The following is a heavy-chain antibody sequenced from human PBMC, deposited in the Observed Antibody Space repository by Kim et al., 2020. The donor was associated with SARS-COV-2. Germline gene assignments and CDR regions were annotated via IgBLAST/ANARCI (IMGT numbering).Heavy chain of an antibody. V-gene: IGHV1-3*01. Sequence: ASVKVSCKTSGHFFTRDSIHWVRQAPGQGLEWMGGIDCGNGNTIYSQKFQGRVNFTTDTSASTAYMELSFLRSEDSAVYYCLGGFYFDYWGQGTLVTVSS. CDR1: GHFFTRDS. CDR2: IDCGNGNT. D-gene: IGHD3-16*01. J-gene: IGHJ4*02. CDR3: LGGFYFDY.